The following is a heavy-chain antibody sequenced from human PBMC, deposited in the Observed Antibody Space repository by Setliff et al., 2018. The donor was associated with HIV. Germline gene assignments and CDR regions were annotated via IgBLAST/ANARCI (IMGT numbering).Heavy chain of an antibody. V-gene: IGHV3-15*01. CDR3: AKARPHKDWNFVSLFDS. Sequence: LRLSCVASGFTFNSAWMTWVRQAPGKGLEWVGRIKSKTDGGAADYAAPVKGRFTISRDDSKNTLYLQMNSLRAEDTAVYYCAKARPHKDWNFVSLFDSWGQGTLVTVSS. CDR2: IKSKTDGGAA. D-gene: IGHD1-7*01. J-gene: IGHJ4*02. CDR1: GFTFNSAW.